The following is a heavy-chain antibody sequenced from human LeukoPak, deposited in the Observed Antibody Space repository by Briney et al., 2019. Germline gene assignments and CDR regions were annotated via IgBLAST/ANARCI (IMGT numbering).Heavy chain of an antibody. CDR2: IKDDGHEE. Sequence: PGGSLRLSCAASGFTFRNYGMSWVRQAPGKGLEWVANIKDDGHEEYYGDSVRGRFTISRDNAKNSLYLQMNSLTAEDTAVYFCARKRGDYWGQGALVTVSS. CDR3: ARKRGDY. V-gene: IGHV3-7*01. J-gene: IGHJ4*02. CDR1: GFTFRNYG. D-gene: IGHD5-12*01.